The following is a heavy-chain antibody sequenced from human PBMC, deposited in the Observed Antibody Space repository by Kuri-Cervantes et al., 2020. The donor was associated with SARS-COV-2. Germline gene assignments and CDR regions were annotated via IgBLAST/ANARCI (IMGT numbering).Heavy chain of an antibody. CDR1: GFTFDDYA. Sequence: GGSLRLSCAASGFTFDDYAMHWVRQAPGKGLEWVSGISWNSGSIGYADSVKGRFTISRDNAKNSLYLQMNSLRAEDTAVYYCARDGPMAGTGGDWFDPWGQGTLVTVSS. V-gene: IGHV3-9*01. CDR2: ISWNSGSI. CDR3: ARDGPMAGTGGDWFDP. D-gene: IGHD1-1*01. J-gene: IGHJ5*02.